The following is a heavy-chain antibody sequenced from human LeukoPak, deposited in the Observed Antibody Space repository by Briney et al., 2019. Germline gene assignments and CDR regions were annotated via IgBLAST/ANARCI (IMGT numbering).Heavy chain of an antibody. CDR3: ARDAPRVTGTTDY. Sequence: GGSLRLSCAASGFTFSSYTMNWVRQAPGKGLEWVSSISSSSYIYYADSVKGRFTISRDNAKNSLYLQMNSLRAEDTAVYYCARDAPRVTGTTDYWGQGTLVTVSS. J-gene: IGHJ4*02. V-gene: IGHV3-21*01. CDR1: GFTFSSYT. D-gene: IGHD1-7*01. CDR2: ISSSSYI.